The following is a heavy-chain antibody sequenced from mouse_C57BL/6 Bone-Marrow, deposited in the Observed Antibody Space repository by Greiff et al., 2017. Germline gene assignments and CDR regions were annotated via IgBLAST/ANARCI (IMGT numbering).Heavy chain of an antibody. CDR1: GYTFTSYW. CDR3: AMGGDHYWYFDV. J-gene: IGHJ1*03. V-gene: IGHV1-74*01. Sequence: VQLQQPGAELVKPGASVKVSCKASGYTFTSYWMHWVKQRPGQGLEWIGRIHPSDSDTNYNQKFKGKATLTLDKSSSTAYMQLSSLTSEYSAVYYCAMGGDHYWYFDVWGTGTTVTVSS. CDR2: IHPSDSDT.